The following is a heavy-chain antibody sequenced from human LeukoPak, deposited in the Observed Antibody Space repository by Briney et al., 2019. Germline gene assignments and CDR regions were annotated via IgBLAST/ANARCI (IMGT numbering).Heavy chain of an antibody. CDR2: ISYDGSNK. CDR1: GFTFSSYA. V-gene: IGHV3-30*04. J-gene: IGHJ6*02. D-gene: IGHD3-3*01. CDR3: AKDTYYGFWSGYSDYYYYGMDV. Sequence: PGRSLRLSCAASGFTFSSYAMHWVRQAPGKGLEWVAVISYDGSNKYYADSVKGRFTISRDNSKNTLYLQMNSLRAEDTAVYYCAKDTYYGFWSGYSDYYYYGMDVWGQGTTVTVSS.